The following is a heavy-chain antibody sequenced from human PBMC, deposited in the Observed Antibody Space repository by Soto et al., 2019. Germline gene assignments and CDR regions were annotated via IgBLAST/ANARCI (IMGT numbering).Heavy chain of an antibody. CDR1: GYSFTSYW. J-gene: IGHJ6*02. CDR2: IYPGDSDT. CDR3: ARKKYSSQSYYYYYGMDV. Sequence: GESLKISCKGSGYSFTSYWIGWVRQMPGKGLEWMGIIYPGDSDTRYSPSFQGQVTISADKSISTAYLQWSSLKASDTAMYYCARKKYSSQSYYYYYGMDVWGQGTTVTVSS. D-gene: IGHD6-6*01. V-gene: IGHV5-51*01.